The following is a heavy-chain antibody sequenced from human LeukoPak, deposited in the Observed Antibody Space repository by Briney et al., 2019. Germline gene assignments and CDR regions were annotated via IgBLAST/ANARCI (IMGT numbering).Heavy chain of an antibody. J-gene: IGHJ4*02. CDR3: ARDLPTYDSSGYYSDY. Sequence: GASVKVSCKASGYTSTSYGISWVRQAPGQGLEWMGWISAYNGNTNYAQKLQGRVTMTTDTSTSTAYMELRSLRSDDTAVYYCARDLPTYDSSGYYSDYWGQGTLVTVSS. V-gene: IGHV1-18*01. CDR1: GYTSTSYG. D-gene: IGHD3-22*01. CDR2: ISAYNGNT.